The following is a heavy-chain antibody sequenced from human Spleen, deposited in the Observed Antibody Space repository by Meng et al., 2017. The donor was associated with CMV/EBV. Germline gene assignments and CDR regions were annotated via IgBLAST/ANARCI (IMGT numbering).Heavy chain of an antibody. Sequence: GESLKISCVGSGFTFNNYAMSWVRQAPGKGLEWVSGISGSGSTIYYADSVKGRFTISRDNAKNSLYLQMNSLRAEDTAVYYCARDIVVVPAAMMIYYYYYGMDVWGQGTTVTVSS. V-gene: IGHV3-11*04. CDR2: ISGSGSTI. J-gene: IGHJ6*02. CDR3: ARDIVVVPAAMMIYYYYYGMDV. D-gene: IGHD2-2*01. CDR1: GFTFNNYA.